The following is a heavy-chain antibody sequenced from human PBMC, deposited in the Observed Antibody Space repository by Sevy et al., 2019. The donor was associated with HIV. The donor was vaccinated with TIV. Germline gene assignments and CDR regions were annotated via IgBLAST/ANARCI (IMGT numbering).Heavy chain of an antibody. V-gene: IGHV3-48*01. CDR1: GFSFGSYS. D-gene: IGHD3-10*01. Sequence: GGALRLSCAASGFSFGSYSMNWVRQAPGQGLEWVSYISTRSNTIYYADYVKGRLTISKDNAKNSRYLQMNSLSAEDTAVYYCATCYYGSGTQTYDYYGMDVWGQGTTVTVSS. CDR3: ATCYYGSGTQTYDYYGMDV. J-gene: IGHJ6*02. CDR2: ISTRSNTI.